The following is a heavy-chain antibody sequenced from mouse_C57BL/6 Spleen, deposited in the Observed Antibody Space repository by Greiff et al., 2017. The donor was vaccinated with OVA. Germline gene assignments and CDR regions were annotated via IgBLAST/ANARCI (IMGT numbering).Heavy chain of an antibody. CDR3: ARGGRDSSDYLAY. V-gene: IGHV1-69*01. D-gene: IGHD3-2*02. Sequence: QVQLQQPGAELVMPGASVKLSCKASGYTFTSYWMHWVKQRPGQGLEWIGEIDPSDSYTNYNQKFKGKSTLTVDKSSSTAYMQLSSLTSEDSAVYDCARGGRDSSDYLAYWGQGTLVTVSA. CDR2: IDPSDSYT. CDR1: GYTFTSYW. J-gene: IGHJ3*01.